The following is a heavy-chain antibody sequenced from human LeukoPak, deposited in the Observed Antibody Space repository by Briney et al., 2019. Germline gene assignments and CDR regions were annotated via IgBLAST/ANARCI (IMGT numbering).Heavy chain of an antibody. CDR2: IYYSGST. CDR3: ARGGRHYYDSSGCIDY. J-gene: IGHJ4*02. V-gene: IGHV4-30-4*01. CDR1: GGSISGGDYY. Sequence: SETLSLTCTVSGGSISGGDYYWSWIRQPPGKGLEWIGYIYYSGSTYYNPSLKSRVTISVDTSKNQFSLKLSSVTAADTAVYYCARGGRHYYDSSGCIDYWGQGTLVTVSS. D-gene: IGHD3-22*01.